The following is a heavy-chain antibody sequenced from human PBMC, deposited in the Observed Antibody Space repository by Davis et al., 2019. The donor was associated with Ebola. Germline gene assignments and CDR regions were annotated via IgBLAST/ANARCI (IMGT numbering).Heavy chain of an antibody. CDR3: ARRVFGSELQWLDH. D-gene: IGHD6-19*01. J-gene: IGHJ4*02. CDR2: IYYSGST. Sequence: MPSETLSLTCTVSGGSISSYYWSWIRQPPGKGLEWIGYIYYSGSTNYNPSLKSRVTISVDTSKNQFSLKLSSVTAADTAVYYCARRVFGSELQWLDHWGQGTLVTVSS. V-gene: IGHV4-59*08. CDR1: GGSISSYY.